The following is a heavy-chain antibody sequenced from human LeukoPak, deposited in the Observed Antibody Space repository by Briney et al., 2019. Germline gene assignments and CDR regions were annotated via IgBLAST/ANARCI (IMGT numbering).Heavy chain of an antibody. CDR2: MNPNSGNT. V-gene: IGHV1-8*01. Sequence: ASVKVSCKASGYTFTSYDINWVRQATGQGLEWMGWMNPNSGNTGYAQKFQGRVTMTRNTSISTAYMELSSLRSEDTAVYYCARGRTVTTWLGYWGQGTLVTVSS. J-gene: IGHJ4*02. CDR3: ARGRTVTTWLGY. D-gene: IGHD4-17*01. CDR1: GYTFTSYD.